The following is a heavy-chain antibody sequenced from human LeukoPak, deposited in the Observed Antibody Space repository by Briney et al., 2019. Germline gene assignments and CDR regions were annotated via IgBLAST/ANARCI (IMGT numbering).Heavy chain of an antibody. CDR1: GYTLTSYG. V-gene: IGHV7-4-1*02. J-gene: IGHJ4*02. CDR2: INTNTGNP. CDR3: ARAYYGGSYYRLDY. D-gene: IGHD1-26*01. Sequence: ASVKVSCKASGYTLTSYGMSWVRQAPGQGLEWMGWINTNTGNPTYVQGFTGRLVFSMDTHVSTVYMEISSLKPEDTAVYYCARAYYGGSYYRLDYWGQGTLVTVSS.